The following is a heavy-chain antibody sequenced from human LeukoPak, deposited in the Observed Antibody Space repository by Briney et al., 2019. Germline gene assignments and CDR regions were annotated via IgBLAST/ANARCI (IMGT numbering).Heavy chain of an antibody. CDR1: GGSISSYY. CDR3: ARGARGYSYGSDAFDI. D-gene: IGHD5-18*01. Sequence: SETLSLTCTVSGGSISSYYWSWIRQPAGKGLEWIGRIYTSGSTNYNPSLKSRVTMSVDTSKNQFSLKLSSVTAADTAVYYCARGARGYSYGSDAFDIWGQGTMVTVSS. J-gene: IGHJ3*02. CDR2: IYTSGST. V-gene: IGHV4-4*07.